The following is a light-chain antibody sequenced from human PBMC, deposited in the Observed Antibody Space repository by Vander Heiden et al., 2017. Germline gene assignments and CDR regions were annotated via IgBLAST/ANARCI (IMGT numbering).Light chain of an antibody. Sequence: QSALTQPASVSVSPGLSITILCTGPSRDVGGHNYVSWYQQLPGKAPTVMIYDVSNRPSGVSHRFSGSKSGNTASLTISGLQAEDEADYHCSSYTSSKTVVFGGGTKVTVL. CDR2: DVS. V-gene: IGLV2-14*01. CDR3: SSYTSSKTVV. CDR1: SRDVGGHNY. J-gene: IGLJ2*01.